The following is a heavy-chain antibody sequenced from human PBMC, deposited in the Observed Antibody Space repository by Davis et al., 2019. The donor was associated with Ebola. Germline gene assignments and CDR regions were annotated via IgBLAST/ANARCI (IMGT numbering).Heavy chain of an antibody. CDR3: ARGHGELLQTSDAFDI. CDR1: GGSISSGGYY. D-gene: IGHD3-10*01. Sequence: PSETLSLTCTVSGGSISSGGYYWSWIRQHPGKGLEWIGYIYYSGSTYYNPSLKSRVTISVDTSKNQFSLKLSSVTAADTAVYYCARGHGELLQTSDAFDIWGQGTMVTVSS. V-gene: IGHV4-31*03. J-gene: IGHJ3*02. CDR2: IYYSGST.